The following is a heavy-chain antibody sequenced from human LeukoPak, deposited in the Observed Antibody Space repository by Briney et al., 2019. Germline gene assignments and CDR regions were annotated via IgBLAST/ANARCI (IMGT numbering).Heavy chain of an antibody. CDR2: IYYSGST. J-gene: IGHJ3*02. CDR3: ARAPAAMGGDAFDI. Sequence: SETLSLTCTVSGASISNYYWSWIRQPPGKGLEWIGYIYYSGSTKYNPSLKSRVTISVDRSKNQFSLKLSSVTAADTAVYYCARAPAAMGGDAFDIWGQGTMVTVSS. CDR1: GASISNYY. V-gene: IGHV4-59*12. D-gene: IGHD2-2*01.